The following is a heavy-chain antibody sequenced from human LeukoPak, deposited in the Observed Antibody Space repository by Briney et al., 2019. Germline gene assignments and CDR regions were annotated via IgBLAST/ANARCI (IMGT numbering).Heavy chain of an antibody. V-gene: IGHV3-66*01. D-gene: IGHD1-26*01. CDR3: SGWYGGRYWAFVI. Sequence: GGSLRLSCTATEFTFTTNYLSWVRQAPGKGLKWVSITYSGGNSNSADTVKGRFTVTIDDFKSTLYLQIVSVRHEDAAIYYCSGWYGGRYWAFVIWGQGTMVTVFS. CDR1: EFTFTTNY. J-gene: IGHJ3*02. CDR2: TYSGGNS.